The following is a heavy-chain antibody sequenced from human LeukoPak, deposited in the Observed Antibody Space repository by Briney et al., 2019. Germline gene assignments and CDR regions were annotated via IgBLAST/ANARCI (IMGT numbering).Heavy chain of an antibody. Sequence: SETLSLTCTVSGGSISSGGYYWSWIRQHPGKGLEWIGYIYYSGSTYYNPSLKSRVTISVDTSKNQFSLKLSSVTAADTAVYYCARDKFDGYYDSSGYYYGNPHAFDIWAQGTMVTVSS. V-gene: IGHV4-31*03. CDR1: GGSISSGGYY. J-gene: IGHJ3*02. D-gene: IGHD3-22*01. CDR3: ARDKFDGYYDSSGYYYGNPHAFDI. CDR2: IYYSGST.